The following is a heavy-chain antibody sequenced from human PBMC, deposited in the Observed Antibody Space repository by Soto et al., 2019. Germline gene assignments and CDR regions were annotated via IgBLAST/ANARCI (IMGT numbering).Heavy chain of an antibody. J-gene: IGHJ5*01. Sequence: SGPTLVNPKQTLTLPCSCSGFSLSTTGVAMEWIRQHPGKALECLALLYWDHDKRYSPSLKSRLTITNDTSKNQAVLTITNMDPVDTATYYCAHIHDYYNGSGYYYTTSSYDSWGQGTLVTVSS. V-gene: IGHV2-5*02. D-gene: IGHD3-22*01. CDR2: LYWDHDK. CDR3: AHIHDYYNGSGYYYTTSSYDS. CDR1: GFSLSTTGVA.